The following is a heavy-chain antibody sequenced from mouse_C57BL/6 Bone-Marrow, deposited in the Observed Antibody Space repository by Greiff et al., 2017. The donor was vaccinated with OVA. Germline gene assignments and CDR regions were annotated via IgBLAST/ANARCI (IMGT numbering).Heavy chain of an antibody. CDR2: IRNKANGYTT. Sequence: EVKLMESGGGLVQPGGSLSLSCAASGFTFTDYYMSWVRQPPGKALEWLGFIRNKANGYTTEYSASVKGRFTISRDNSQSILYLQMNALRAEDSATYYCARYGGTGDYWGQGTTITVSA. V-gene: IGHV7-3*01. CDR1: GFTFTDYY. D-gene: IGHD3-3*01. J-gene: IGHJ2*01. CDR3: ARYGGTGDY.